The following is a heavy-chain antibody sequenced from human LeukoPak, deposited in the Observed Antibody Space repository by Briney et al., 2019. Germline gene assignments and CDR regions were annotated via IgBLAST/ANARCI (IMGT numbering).Heavy chain of an antibody. CDR2: INHSGST. J-gene: IGHJ5*02. Sequence: PSETLSLTCAVYGGSFSGYYWSWLRQPPGKGLEWIGEINHSGSTNYNPSLKSRVTISVDTSKNQFSLKLSSVTAADTAVYYCARGLGYCVSTSCYARLAPWGQGTLVTVSS. CDR1: GGSFSGYY. CDR3: ARGLGYCVSTSCYARLAP. V-gene: IGHV4-34*01. D-gene: IGHD2-2*01.